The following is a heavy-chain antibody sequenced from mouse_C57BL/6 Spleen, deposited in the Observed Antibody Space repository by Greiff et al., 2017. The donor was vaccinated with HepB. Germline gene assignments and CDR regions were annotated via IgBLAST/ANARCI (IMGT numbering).Heavy chain of an antibody. Sequence: VQRVESGAELARPGASVKLSCKASGYTFTSYGISWVKQRTGQGLEWIGEIYPRCGNTYYNEKFKGKATLTADKSSSTAYMELRSLTSEDSAVYFCARNDGNYGGYFDVWGTGTTVTVSS. CDR2: IYPRCGNT. V-gene: IGHV1-81*01. CDR1: GYTFTSYG. CDR3: ARNDGNYGGYFDV. D-gene: IGHD2-1*01. J-gene: IGHJ1*03.